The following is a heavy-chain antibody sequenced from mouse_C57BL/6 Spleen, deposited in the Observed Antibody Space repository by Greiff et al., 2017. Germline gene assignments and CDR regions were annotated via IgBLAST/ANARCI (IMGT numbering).Heavy chain of an antibody. Sequence: QVQLQQSGAELVRPGASVTLSCKASGYTFTDYEMHWVKQTPVHGLEWIGAIDPETGGTAYNQKFKGKAILTADKSSSTAYMELRSLTSEDSAVYYCTPLYYGYDALAYWGQGTLVTVSA. CDR2: IDPETGGT. D-gene: IGHD2-2*01. J-gene: IGHJ3*01. CDR3: TPLYYGYDALAY. CDR1: GYTFTDYE. V-gene: IGHV1-15*01.